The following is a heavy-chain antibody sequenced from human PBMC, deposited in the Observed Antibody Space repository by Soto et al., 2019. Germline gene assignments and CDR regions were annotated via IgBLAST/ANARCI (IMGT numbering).Heavy chain of an antibody. CDR3: ARVYCSSTSPCGMDV. V-gene: IGHV1-69*06. D-gene: IGHD2-2*01. CDR1: GGTFSSYA. CDR2: IIPIFGTA. J-gene: IGHJ6*02. Sequence: ASVKVSCKASGGTFSSYAISWARQAPGQGLEWMGGIIPIFGTANYAQKFQGRVTITADKSTSTAYMELSSLRSEDTAVYYCARVYCSSTSPCGMDVWGQGTTVTVSS.